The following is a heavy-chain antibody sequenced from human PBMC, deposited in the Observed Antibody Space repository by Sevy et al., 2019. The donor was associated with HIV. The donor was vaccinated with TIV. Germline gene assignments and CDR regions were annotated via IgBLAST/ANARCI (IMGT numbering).Heavy chain of an antibody. CDR1: GFTFSKYS. Sequence: GGCLRLSCAASGFTFSKYSMSWVRQPPGKGLEWVSTLSFGCGEINYADSVKGRFTISRDNSKSSVYLQMNNLRPEDTAVYYCARARCTKPHDYWGQGTLVTVSS. D-gene: IGHD2-8*01. CDR2: LSFGCGEI. V-gene: IGHV3-23*01. J-gene: IGHJ4*02. CDR3: ARARCTKPHDY.